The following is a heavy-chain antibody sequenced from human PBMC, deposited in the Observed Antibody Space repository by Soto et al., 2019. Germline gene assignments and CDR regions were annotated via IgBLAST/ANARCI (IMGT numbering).Heavy chain of an antibody. J-gene: IGHJ5*02. CDR3: ARAGHIVVVTAIPPWFDP. Sequence: QVQLVQSGAEVKKPGSSVKVSCKASGGTFSSYAISWVRQAPGQGLEWMGGIIPIFGTANYAQKFQGRVTITADESTRTAYMELSSLRSEDTAVYYCARAGHIVVVTAIPPWFDPWGQGTLVTVSS. V-gene: IGHV1-69*01. CDR2: IIPIFGTA. D-gene: IGHD2-21*02. CDR1: GGTFSSYA.